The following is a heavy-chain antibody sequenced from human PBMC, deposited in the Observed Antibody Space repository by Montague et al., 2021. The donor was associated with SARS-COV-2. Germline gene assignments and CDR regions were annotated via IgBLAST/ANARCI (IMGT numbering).Heavy chain of an antibody. CDR3: ATDLPPSRPRNPV. D-gene: IGHD2/OR15-2a*01. CDR1: GGPISSGSYY. J-gene: IGHJ4*02. V-gene: IGHV4-61*02. Sequence: TLSLTCTVSGGPISSGSYYWSWIRRPAGKGLEWIGRIYTSGCTNYNPSLKSRGTISVDTSKNQFSLKLSSVTAADTAVYYCATDLPPSRPRNPVWGQGTLVTVSS. CDR2: IYTSGCT.